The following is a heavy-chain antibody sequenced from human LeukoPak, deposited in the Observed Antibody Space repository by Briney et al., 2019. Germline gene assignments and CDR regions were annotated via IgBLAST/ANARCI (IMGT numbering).Heavy chain of an antibody. V-gene: IGHV1-2*02. CDR2: INPNSGGT. D-gene: IGHD2-2*01. Sequence: ASVKVSCKASGYSFIGYYMHWVRQAPGQGLEWMGWINPNSGGTNYAQKFQGRVTMTRDTSISTAYMELSRLRSDDTAVYYCARTYCNSTRCSNWFDPWGQGTLVTVSS. CDR1: GYSFIGYY. J-gene: IGHJ5*02. CDR3: ARTYCNSTRCSNWFDP.